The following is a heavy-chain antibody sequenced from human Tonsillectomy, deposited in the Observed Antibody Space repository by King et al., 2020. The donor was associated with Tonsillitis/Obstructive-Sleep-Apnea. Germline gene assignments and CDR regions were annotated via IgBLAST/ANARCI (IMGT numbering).Heavy chain of an antibody. D-gene: IGHD5-18*01. J-gene: IGHJ4*02. Sequence: QLQESGPGLVKPSETLSLTCTGSGGAISSSSYYWGWSRQPPGKGLEWIGGIYFLGCTYYNPSLNSRVTISVDTSKNQFSLKLCSVTAADTAVYYCASGVLRGYSYGYGYWGQGTLVTVSS. CDR3: ASGVLRGYSYGYGY. CDR2: IYFLGCT. CDR1: GGAISSSSYY. V-gene: IGHV4-39*01.